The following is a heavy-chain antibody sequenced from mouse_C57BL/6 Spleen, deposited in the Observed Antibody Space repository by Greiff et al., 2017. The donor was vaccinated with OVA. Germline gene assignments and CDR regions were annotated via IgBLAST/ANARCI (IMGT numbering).Heavy chain of an antibody. CDR1: GYPFTSYW. J-gene: IGHJ3*01. D-gene: IGHD2-10*02. CDR3: ARSGYGNYEAWCAY. CDR2: IHPNSGST. V-gene: IGHV1-64*01. Sequence: QVQLQQPGAELVKPGASVKLSCKASGYPFTSYWMHWVKQRPGQGLEWIGMIHPNSGSTNYNEKFKSKATLTVDKSSSTAYMQLSSLTSEDSAVYYCARSGYGNYEAWCAYWGQGTLVTVSA.